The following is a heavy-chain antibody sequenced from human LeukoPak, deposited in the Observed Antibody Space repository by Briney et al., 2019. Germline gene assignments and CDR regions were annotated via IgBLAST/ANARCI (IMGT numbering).Heavy chain of an antibody. CDR2: ISYDGSYK. CDR1: GFTFSSYW. CDR3: ASGYYYDSSGYYCFDY. D-gene: IGHD3-22*01. J-gene: IGHJ4*02. Sequence: PGGSLRLSCAASGFTFSSYWMHWVRQAPGKGLEWVAVISYDGSYKYYADSVKGRFTISRDNSKNTLYLQMNSLRAEDTAVYYCASGYYYDSSGYYCFDYWGQGTLVTVSS. V-gene: IGHV3-30*03.